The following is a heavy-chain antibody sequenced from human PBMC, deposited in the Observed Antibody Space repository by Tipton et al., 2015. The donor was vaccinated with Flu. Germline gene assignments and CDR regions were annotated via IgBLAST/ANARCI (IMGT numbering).Heavy chain of an antibody. D-gene: IGHD6-13*01. CDR1: DGSISSTNW. CDR3: ASHPATSRVAAGGTDY. V-gene: IGHV4-4*02. J-gene: IGHJ4*02. Sequence: GLVKPSGTLSLTCAVSDGSISSTNWWTWVRQPPGKGLEWIGEIYHSGSTHYNPSLKSRVTISVDKSKNQFSLKLSSVTAADTAVYYCASHPATSRVAAGGTDYWGQGTLVTVSS. CDR2: IYHSGST.